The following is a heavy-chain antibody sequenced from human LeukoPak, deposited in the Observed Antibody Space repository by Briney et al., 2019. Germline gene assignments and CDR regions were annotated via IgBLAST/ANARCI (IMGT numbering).Heavy chain of an antibody. CDR1: GFTFSSYG. J-gene: IGHJ4*02. CDR3: AKDLWSGYSFDY. Sequence: GGSLRLSCAASGFTFSSYGMHWVRQAPGKGLEWVAFIRYDGSNKYYADSVKGRFTISRDNSKNTQYLQMNSLRAEDTAVYYCAKDLWSGYSFDYWGQGTLVTVSS. CDR2: IRYDGSNK. D-gene: IGHD3-3*01. V-gene: IGHV3-30*02.